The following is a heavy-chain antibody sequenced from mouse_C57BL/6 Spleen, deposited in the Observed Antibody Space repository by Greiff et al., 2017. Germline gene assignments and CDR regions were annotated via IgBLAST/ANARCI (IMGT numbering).Heavy chain of an antibody. CDR3: TRDPCYSTYYYAMDY. CDR1: GYTFTDYE. D-gene: IGHD2-5*01. V-gene: IGHV1-15*01. Sequence: VQLQQSGAELVRPGASVTLSCKASGYTFTDYEMHWVKQTPVHGLEWIGAIDPETGGTAYNQKFKGKAILTADKSSSTAYMELLSLTSEDSAVYYCTRDPCYSTYYYAMDYWGQGTSVTVSS. J-gene: IGHJ4*01. CDR2: IDPETGGT.